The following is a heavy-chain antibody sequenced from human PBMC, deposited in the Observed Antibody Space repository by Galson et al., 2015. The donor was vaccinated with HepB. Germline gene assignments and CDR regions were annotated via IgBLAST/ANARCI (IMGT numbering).Heavy chain of an antibody. D-gene: IGHD2-2*01. V-gene: IGHV1-2*02. J-gene: IGHJ4*02. Sequence: SVKVSCKASGYTFTGYYMHWVRQAPGQGLEWMGWINPNSGGTNYAQKFQGRVTMTRDTSISTAYMELSRLRSDDTAVYYCARESWYCSSTSCHFRDPTYGYWGQGTLVTVSS. CDR3: ARESWYCSSTSCHFRDPTYGY. CDR1: GYTFTGYY. CDR2: INPNSGGT.